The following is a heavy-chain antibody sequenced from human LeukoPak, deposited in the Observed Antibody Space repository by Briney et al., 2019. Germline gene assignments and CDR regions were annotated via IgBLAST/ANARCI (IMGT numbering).Heavy chain of an antibody. CDR1: GFTFSSYA. J-gene: IGHJ6*02. V-gene: IGHV3-30-3*01. CDR2: ISYDGSNK. CDR3: AREVAHSSGINYCYYYGMDV. Sequence: GGSLRLSCAASGFTFSSYAMHWVRQAPGKGLEWVAVISYDGSNKYYADSVKGRFTISRDNSKNTLYLQMNSLRAEDTAVYYCAREVAHSSGINYCYYYGMDVWSQGTTVTVSS. D-gene: IGHD6-19*01.